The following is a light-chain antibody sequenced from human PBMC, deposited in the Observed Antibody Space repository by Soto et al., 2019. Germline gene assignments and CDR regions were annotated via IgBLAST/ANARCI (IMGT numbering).Light chain of an antibody. J-gene: IGKJ3*01. Sequence: ETALTQSPATLSVSPGERAILSCRASQSVGSNLAWYQQKPGLAPRRLIYGASTRPTGIPARFSGSGSGTEFTLTISSLQSEDFAVYYCQQYDDRPPFTFGPGTRVDIK. CDR1: QSVGSN. CDR2: GAS. CDR3: QQYDDRPPFT. V-gene: IGKV3-15*01.